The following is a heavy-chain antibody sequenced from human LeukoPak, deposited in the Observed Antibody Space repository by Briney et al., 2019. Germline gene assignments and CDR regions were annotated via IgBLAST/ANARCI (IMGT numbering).Heavy chain of an antibody. V-gene: IGHV6-1*01. CDR1: GDSVSTNIAA. D-gene: IGHD3-22*01. CDR3: ARGVASDYYDHYGSSGGLDY. Sequence: SQTLSLTCAISGDSVSTNIAAWNWIRQSPSGGLEWLGRTYYRSKWLNDYAVSVRGRITVTPDTFKNQFSLHLNSVTPEDTAVYYCARGVASDYYDHYGSSGGLDYWGQGTLVTVSS. CDR2: TYYRSKWLN. J-gene: IGHJ4*02.